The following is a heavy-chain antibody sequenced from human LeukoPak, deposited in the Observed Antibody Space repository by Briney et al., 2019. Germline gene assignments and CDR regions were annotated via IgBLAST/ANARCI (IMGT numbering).Heavy chain of an antibody. CDR3: AGGGSSWYAENYFDY. Sequence: GASVKVSCKASGYTFTSYDIHWVRQATGQGLEWMGWMNPNSGNTGYAQKFQGRVTMTRNTSISTAYMELSSLRSEDTAVYYCAGGGSSWYAENYFDYWGQGTLVTVSS. V-gene: IGHV1-8*01. D-gene: IGHD6-13*01. CDR2: MNPNSGNT. CDR1: GYTFTSYD. J-gene: IGHJ4*02.